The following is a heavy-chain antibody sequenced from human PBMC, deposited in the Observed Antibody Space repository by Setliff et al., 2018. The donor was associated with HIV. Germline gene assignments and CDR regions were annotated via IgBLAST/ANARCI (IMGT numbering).Heavy chain of an antibody. J-gene: IGHJ3*02. D-gene: IGHD3-22*01. CDR3: AKGPYYYDSSGYRNWDAFDI. CDR2: SSGSGGST. CDR1: GFTFSTYG. Sequence: TGGSLRLSCAASGFTFSTYGMSWVRQAPGKGLEWVSSSSGSGGSTDYADSVKGRFTISRDNSKNKLKLQMNSLRVEDTAVYYCAKGPYYYDSSGYRNWDAFDIWGQGTMVTVS. V-gene: IGHV3-23*01.